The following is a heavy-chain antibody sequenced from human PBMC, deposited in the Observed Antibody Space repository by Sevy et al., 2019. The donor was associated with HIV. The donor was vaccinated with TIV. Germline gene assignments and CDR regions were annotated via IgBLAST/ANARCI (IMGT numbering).Heavy chain of an antibody. CDR3: AGENAWGRGYS. D-gene: IGHD1-26*01. Sequence: SETLSLTCTVSGGSITSLYWNWIRQPPGKGLEWIANIYYNGHINYNPSLKSRVTSSLDTSKNQFSLRLSSVTAADTAMYYCAGENAWGRGYSWGQGTLVIVSS. CDR1: GGSITSLY. J-gene: IGHJ4*02. V-gene: IGHV4-59*08. CDR2: IYYNGHI.